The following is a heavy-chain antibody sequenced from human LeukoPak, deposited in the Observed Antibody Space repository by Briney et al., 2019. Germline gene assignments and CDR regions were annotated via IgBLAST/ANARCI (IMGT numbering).Heavy chain of an antibody. J-gene: IGHJ4*02. CDR2: IRSTSSYI. D-gene: IGHD4-23*01. CDR1: GFTFSSYS. V-gene: IGHV3-21*01. Sequence: PGGSLRLSCAASGFTFSSYSMNWVRQAPGKGLEWVSSIRSTSSYIYHADSVKGRFTISRDNAKNSLYLQMNSLRAEDTAVYYCARDLGFTVVTGAFDYWGQGTLVTVSS. CDR3: ARDLGFTVVTGAFDY.